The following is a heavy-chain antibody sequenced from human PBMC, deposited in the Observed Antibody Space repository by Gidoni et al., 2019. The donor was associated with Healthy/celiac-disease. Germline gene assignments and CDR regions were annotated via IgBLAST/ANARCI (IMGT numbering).Heavy chain of an antibody. J-gene: IGHJ6*02. V-gene: IGHV1-69*08. CDR2: IIPILGIA. CDR3: ARDLMVRGVIYGMDV. CDR1: GGTFSSYT. D-gene: IGHD3-10*01. Sequence: QVQLVQSGAEVKKPGSSVKVSCKASGGTFSSYTISWVRQAPGQGLEWMGRIIPILGIANYAQKFQGRVTITADKSTSTAYMELSSLRSEDTAVYYCARDLMVRGVIYGMDVWGQGTTVTVSS.